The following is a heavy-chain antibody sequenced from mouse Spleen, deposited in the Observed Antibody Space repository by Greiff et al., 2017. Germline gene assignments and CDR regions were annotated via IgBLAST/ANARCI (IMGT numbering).Heavy chain of an antibody. J-gene: IGHJ2*01. CDR2: IYPGDGDT. D-gene: IGHD3-1*01. Sequence: QVQLQQSGPELVKPGASVKISCKASGYAFSSSWMNWVKQRPGKGLEWIGRIYPGDGDTNYNGKFKGKATLTADKSSSTAYMQLSSLTSEDSAVYFCAREAARAHYFDYWGQGTTLTVSS. CDR1: GYAFSSSW. V-gene: IGHV1-82*01. CDR3: AREAARAHYFDY.